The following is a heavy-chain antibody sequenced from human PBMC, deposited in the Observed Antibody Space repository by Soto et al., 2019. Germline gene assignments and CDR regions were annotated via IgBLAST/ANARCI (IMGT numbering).Heavy chain of an antibody. CDR1: GYSFTSYW. Sequence: GESLKISCKGSGYSFTSYWIGWVRQMPGKGLEWMGIIYPGDSDTRYSPSFQGQVTISADKSISTAYLQWSSLKASDTAMYYCARRRLSGLVAYSSGWYFDYWGQGTLVTVSS. J-gene: IGHJ4*02. CDR2: IYPGDSDT. CDR3: ARRRLSGLVAYSSGWYFDY. D-gene: IGHD6-19*01. V-gene: IGHV5-51*01.